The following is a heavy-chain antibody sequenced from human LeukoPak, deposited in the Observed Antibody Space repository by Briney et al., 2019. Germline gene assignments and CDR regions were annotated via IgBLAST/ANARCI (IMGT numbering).Heavy chain of an antibody. J-gene: IGHJ4*02. CDR1: GFSFSNYG. Sequence: GGSLRLSCAASGFSFSNYGMHWVRQAPGKGLKWVSFIRYDGSNTYYADSVRGRFTISRDTSKNTLYLQMNSLRAEDTAVYYCAKDLIHSGELLSWGQGTLVTVSS. D-gene: IGHD3-10*01. V-gene: IGHV3-30*02. CDR3: AKDLIHSGELLS. CDR2: IRYDGSNT.